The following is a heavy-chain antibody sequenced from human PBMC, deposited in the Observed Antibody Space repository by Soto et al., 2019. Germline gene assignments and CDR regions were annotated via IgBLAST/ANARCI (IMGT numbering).Heavy chain of an antibody. J-gene: IGHJ4*02. CDR1: GFTFDNFF. V-gene: IGHV3-33*01. Sequence: QVHLVESGGAVVQPGGSRRLSCEVSGFTFDNFFRDWVRQAQGKGREWVARIWHDGSNKYYADSVKGRFTISRDNSKNKLYLQMNSLRAEDTAVYYCARDQRITLFGVVKSIVYFFDEWGQGTLVTVSS. CDR2: IWHDGSNK. D-gene: IGHD3-3*01. CDR3: ARDQRITLFGVVKSIVYFFDE.